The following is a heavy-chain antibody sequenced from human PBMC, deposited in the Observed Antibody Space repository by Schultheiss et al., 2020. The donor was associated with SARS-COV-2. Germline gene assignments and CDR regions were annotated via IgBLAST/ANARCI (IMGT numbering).Heavy chain of an antibody. V-gene: IGHV4-4*02. CDR2: IYHSGST. D-gene: IGHD3-3*01. J-gene: IGHJ4*02. Sequence: SETLSLTCAVSGGSISSSNWWSWVRQPPGKGLEWIGEIYHSGSTNYNPSLKSRVTISVDTSKNQFSLKLSSVTAADTAVYYCATLSITIFGVVNMGYWGQGTLVTVSS. CDR1: GGSISSSNW. CDR3: ATLSITIFGVVNMGY.